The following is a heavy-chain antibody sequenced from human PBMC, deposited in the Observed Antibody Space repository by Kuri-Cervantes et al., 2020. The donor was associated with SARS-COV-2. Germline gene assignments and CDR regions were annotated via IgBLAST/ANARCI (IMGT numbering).Heavy chain of an antibody. Sequence: GGSLRLSCAASGFTFSSYAMHWVRQAPGKGLKWVAVILYDGSNKYYADSVKGRFTISRDNSKNTLYLQMNSLRAEDTAVYYCARGGDIVLMVYAIPLYGAFDIWGQGTMVTVSS. CDR3: ARGGDIVLMVYAIPLYGAFDI. V-gene: IGHV3-30-3*01. D-gene: IGHD2-8*01. CDR2: ILYDGSNK. CDR1: GFTFSSYA. J-gene: IGHJ3*02.